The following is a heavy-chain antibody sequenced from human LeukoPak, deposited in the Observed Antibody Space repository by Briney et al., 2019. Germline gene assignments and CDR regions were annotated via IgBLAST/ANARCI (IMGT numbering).Heavy chain of an antibody. CDR2: INHSGST. Sequence: SETLSLTCAVYGGSCSGYYWSWIRQPPGKGLEWIGEINHSGSTNYNPSLKSRVTISVDTSKNQFSLKLSSVTAADTAVYYCARQTDIVVVPAAIGGWFDPWGQGTLVTVSS. D-gene: IGHD2-2*01. CDR1: GGSCSGYY. CDR3: ARQTDIVVVPAAIGGWFDP. V-gene: IGHV4-34*01. J-gene: IGHJ5*02.